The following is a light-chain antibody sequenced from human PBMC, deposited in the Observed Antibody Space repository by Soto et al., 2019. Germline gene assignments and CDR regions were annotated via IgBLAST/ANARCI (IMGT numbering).Light chain of an antibody. CDR3: QQYESFSPYT. Sequence: DIPMTQSPSTLSAFVGDRVTITCRASQSVSSSLAWYQQKPGKAPKLLIYDASTLESGVPSRFSGSGYGTEVTLTINSLQPGDFATYYCQQYESFSPYTFGQGTRLEIK. CDR1: QSVSSS. CDR2: DAS. J-gene: IGKJ2*01. V-gene: IGKV1-5*01.